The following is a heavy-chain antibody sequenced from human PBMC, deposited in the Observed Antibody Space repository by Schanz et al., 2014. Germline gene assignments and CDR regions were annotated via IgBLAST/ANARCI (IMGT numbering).Heavy chain of an antibody. J-gene: IGHJ4*02. CDR3: ARDRRFFDRDDLYYFDS. CDR2: ISVYNHNK. D-gene: IGHD3-3*01. Sequence: QIQLVQSGPEVKKPGATVKVSCKASGYIFINSGISWVRQAPGQGLEWMGWISVYNHNKEDDQKYQGKFPVTTDTSTSTAYRALTDLMSDDTAVYYCARDRRFFDRDDLYYFDSWGQGTLVTVSS. V-gene: IGHV1-18*01. CDR1: GYIFINSG.